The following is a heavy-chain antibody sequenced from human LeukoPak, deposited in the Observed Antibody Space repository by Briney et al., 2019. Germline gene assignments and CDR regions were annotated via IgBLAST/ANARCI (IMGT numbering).Heavy chain of an antibody. J-gene: IGHJ4*02. D-gene: IGHD6-13*01. V-gene: IGHV4-34*01. Sequence: SETLSLTCAVYGGSFSGYYWSWIRQPPGKGLEWIGEINHSGSTNYNPSLKSRVTISVDTSKNQFSLKLSSVTAADTAVYYCARRNTGYSSRRYGGGDYWGQGTLVTVSS. CDR2: INHSGST. CDR3: ARRNTGYSSRRYGGGDY. CDR1: GGSFSGYY.